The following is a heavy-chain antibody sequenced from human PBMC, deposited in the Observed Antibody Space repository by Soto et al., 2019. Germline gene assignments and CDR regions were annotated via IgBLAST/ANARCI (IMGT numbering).Heavy chain of an antibody. V-gene: IGHV2-5*02. Sequence: QITLKESGPTLVKPTQTLTLTCTFSGFSLTTNGVGVGWIRQPPGKALEWFALIYWDNNNRFSPSLKNRLTITKDTSKKQVIITMTNMDPVDTATYYCARRRGFGELDSWGQGTLVTVSS. J-gene: IGHJ4*02. CDR3: ARRRGFGELDS. CDR2: IYWDNNN. D-gene: IGHD3-10*01. CDR1: GFSLTTNGVG.